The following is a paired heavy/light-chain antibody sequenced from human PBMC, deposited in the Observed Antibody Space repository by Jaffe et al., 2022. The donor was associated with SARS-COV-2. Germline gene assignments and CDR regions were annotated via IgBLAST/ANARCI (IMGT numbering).Light chain of an antibody. V-gene: IGKV3-20*01. CDR3: YQYSSSPRT. J-gene: IGKJ1*01. Sequence: EIVLTQSPGTLSLSPGERATLSCRASQSVSSNFLAWYQQRPGQAPRLLIFGASNRATGIPDRFSVSGSGTDFTLTISRLEPEDFAVYYCYQYSSSPRTFGQGTRVEIK. CDR2: GAS. CDR1: QSVSSNF.
Heavy chain of an antibody. Sequence: DVQLVESGGDLVQPGGSLRLSCVASGFTFSSHSMNWVRQGPGKGLEWVSYISGTSGTIYYADSVKGRFTISRDNAKNSVYLQMNSLRDEDTAVYYCARDGGNGRYQSDYWGRGTLVTVSS. CDR2: ISGTSGTI. J-gene: IGHJ4*02. CDR1: GFTFSSHS. V-gene: IGHV3-48*02. D-gene: IGHD3-16*01. CDR3: ARDGGNGRYQSDY.